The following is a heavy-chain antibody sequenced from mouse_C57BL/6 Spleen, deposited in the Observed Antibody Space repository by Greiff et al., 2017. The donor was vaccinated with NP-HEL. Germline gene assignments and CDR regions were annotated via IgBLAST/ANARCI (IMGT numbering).Heavy chain of an antibody. V-gene: IGHV5-17*01. CDR3: ARYYRAYYFDY. CDR2: ISSGSSTI. J-gene: IGHJ2*01. CDR1: GFTFSDYG. D-gene: IGHD2-14*01. Sequence: DVKLVESGGGLVKPGGSLKLSCAASGFTFSDYGMHWVRQAPEKGLEWVAYISSGSSTIYYADTVKGRFTISRDNAKNTLFLQMTSLRSEDTAMYYCARYYRAYYFDYWGQGTTLTVSS.